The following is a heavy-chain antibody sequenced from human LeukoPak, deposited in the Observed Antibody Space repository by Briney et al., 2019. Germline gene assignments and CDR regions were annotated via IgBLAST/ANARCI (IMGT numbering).Heavy chain of an antibody. CDR2: ISAYNGNT. Sequence: ASVKVSCKASGYTFTSYGISWVRQAPGQGLEWMGWISAYNGNTNYVQKPQGRVTMTTDTSTSTAYMELRSLRSDDTAVYYCARDIPTAMVPHFFNYWGQGTLVTVSS. V-gene: IGHV1-18*01. D-gene: IGHD5-18*01. J-gene: IGHJ4*02. CDR1: GYTFTSYG. CDR3: ARDIPTAMVPHFFNY.